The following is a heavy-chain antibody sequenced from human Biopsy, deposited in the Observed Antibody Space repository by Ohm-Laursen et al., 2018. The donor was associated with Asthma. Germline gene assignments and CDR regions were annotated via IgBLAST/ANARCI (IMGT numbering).Heavy chain of an antibody. J-gene: IGHJ5*02. V-gene: IGHV1-69*06. Sequence: SVKVSCKASGGTFGNYAISWVRQAPGLGLEWMGGISPVFGSTNIAQKFQGRVTISADIFTKTAYLEVSSLRSDDTAVYYCARVQKSPGDRWFDPWGQGTLVTVSS. CDR2: ISPVFGST. CDR1: GGTFGNYA. CDR3: ARVQKSPGDRWFDP. D-gene: IGHD7-27*01.